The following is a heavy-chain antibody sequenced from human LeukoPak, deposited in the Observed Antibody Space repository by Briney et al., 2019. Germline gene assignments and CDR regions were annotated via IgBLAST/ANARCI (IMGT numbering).Heavy chain of an antibody. CDR3: ARGVTTHYSLFESDGLFVGPLDS. J-gene: IGHJ4*02. V-gene: IGHV4-59*11. Sequence: PSETLSLTCSVSGGSISRHHWNWIRQAPGKGLEWVGFLHHTGSTDYNPSLKNRVTTSGDTSKDQVSLILIPVTAADTAVYYCARGVTTHYSLFESDGLFVGPLDSWGQGTLVTVSS. CDR1: GGSISRHH. D-gene: IGHD4-17*01. CDR2: LHHTGST.